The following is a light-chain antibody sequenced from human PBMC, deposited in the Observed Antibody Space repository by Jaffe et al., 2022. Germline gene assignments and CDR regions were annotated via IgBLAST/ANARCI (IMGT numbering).Light chain of an antibody. CDR3: QQYGSSPPYT. Sequence: EIVLTQSPGTLSLSPGERATLSCRASQSVSNNHLAWYQQKPGQAPRLLIYGASDRAAGIPDRFSGSGSGTDFTLTISRLEPEDSALYYCQQYGSSPPYTFGQGTNLEIK. V-gene: IGKV3-20*01. CDR2: GAS. J-gene: IGKJ2*01. CDR1: QSVSNNH.